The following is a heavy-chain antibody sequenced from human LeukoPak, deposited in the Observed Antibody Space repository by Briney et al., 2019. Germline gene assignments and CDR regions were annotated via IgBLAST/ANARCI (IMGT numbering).Heavy chain of an antibody. CDR2: IRSKAYGGTT. CDR1: GFTFSSYA. CDR3: TRDGMGRYPTRFDY. V-gene: IGHV3-49*04. D-gene: IGHD1-26*01. Sequence: HPGGSLRLSCAASGFTFSSYAMSWVRQAPGKGLEWVGFIRSKAYGGTTQYAASVKGRFTISRDDSKSIAYLQMNSLKTEDTAVYYCTRDGMGRYPTRFDYWGQGTLVTVSS. J-gene: IGHJ4*02.